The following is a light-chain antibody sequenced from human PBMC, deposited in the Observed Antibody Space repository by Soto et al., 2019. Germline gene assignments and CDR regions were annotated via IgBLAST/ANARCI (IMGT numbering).Light chain of an antibody. V-gene: IGLV2-23*01. Sequence: QSALTQPASVSGSRGQSITISCTGTSSDVGSYNLVSWYQQHPGKAPKLIIYEGSRRPSGVSNRFSGSKSGNRASLTISGLQADDEADYYCCSYAGSSTYVFGSGTKVTV. CDR1: SSDVGSYNL. CDR2: EGS. J-gene: IGLJ1*01. CDR3: CSYAGSSTYV.